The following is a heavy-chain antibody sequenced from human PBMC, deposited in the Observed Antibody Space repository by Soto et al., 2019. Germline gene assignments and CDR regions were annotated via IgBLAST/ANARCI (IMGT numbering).Heavy chain of an antibody. J-gene: IGHJ6*02. CDR2: IYPGDSDT. CDR1: GYSSTNYW. Sequence: GESLKISGKATGYSSTNYWIAWVRQIPGKGLESIGVIYPGDSDTRDSPSLQGQVTISADKSITTAYLQWSSLKASASSIYYCARRWDGMDVWGQGTTVTVSS. D-gene: IGHD1-26*01. CDR3: ARRWDGMDV. V-gene: IGHV5-51*01.